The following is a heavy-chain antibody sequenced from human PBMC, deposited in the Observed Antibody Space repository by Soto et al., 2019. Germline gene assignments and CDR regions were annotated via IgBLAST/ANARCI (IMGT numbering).Heavy chain of an antibody. CDR3: ARADYYDSSGFYYDC. V-gene: IGHV1-46*01. Sequence: QVQLVQSGAEVKKPGASVKVSCKASGYIFTNHYIHWVRQAPGQGLEWMGIINPSGGSTNYLQKFQGTITMTRDTSTSTVYMELISLRSEDTAVYFCARADYYDSSGFYYDCWGQGTLVTVSS. CDR2: INPSGGST. CDR1: GYIFTNHY. J-gene: IGHJ4*02. D-gene: IGHD3-22*01.